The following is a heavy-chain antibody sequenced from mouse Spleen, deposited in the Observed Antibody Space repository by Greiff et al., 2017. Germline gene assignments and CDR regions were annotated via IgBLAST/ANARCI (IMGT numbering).Heavy chain of an antibody. CDR2: ILPGSGST. D-gene: IGHD2-1*01. CDR1: GYTFTGYW. CDR3: ARWVGNYRTFDY. Sequence: QVQLQQPGAELVKPGASVKLSCKATGYTFTGYWIEWVKQRPGHGLEWIGEILPGSGSTNYNEKFKSKATLTVDKSSSTAYMQLSSLTSEDSAVYYCARWVGNYRTFDYWGQGTTLTVSS. J-gene: IGHJ2*01. V-gene: IGHV1-55*01.